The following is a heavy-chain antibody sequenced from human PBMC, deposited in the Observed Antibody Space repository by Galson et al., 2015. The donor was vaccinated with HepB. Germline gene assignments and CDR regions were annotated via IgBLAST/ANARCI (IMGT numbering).Heavy chain of an antibody. Sequence: SLRLSCAASGFTFSNYGLHWVRQAPGKGLEWVAIIPYDGTDKKYADSVKGRFTISRDNSKNTLYLQLNSLRAEDTAVYYCAREDNWNYWVDWGQGTLVTVSP. CDR2: IPYDGTDK. J-gene: IGHJ4*02. V-gene: IGHV3-30-3*01. CDR1: GFTFSNYG. CDR3: AREDNWNYWVD. D-gene: IGHD1-7*01.